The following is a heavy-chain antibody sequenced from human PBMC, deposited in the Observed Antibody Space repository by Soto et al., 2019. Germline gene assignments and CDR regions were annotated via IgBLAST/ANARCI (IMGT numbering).Heavy chain of an antibody. CDR2: IYSGGST. J-gene: IGHJ4*02. Sequence: EVQLVESGGGLVQPGGSLRLSCAASGFTVTSHYMSWVRQAPGKGLEWVSVIYSGGSTYYAVSVKGRFTISRDNSKITLYLQMNSLRAEDTAVYYCARDLYFDYWGQGTLVTVSS. CDR1: GFTVTSHY. CDR3: ARDLYFDY. V-gene: IGHV3-66*01.